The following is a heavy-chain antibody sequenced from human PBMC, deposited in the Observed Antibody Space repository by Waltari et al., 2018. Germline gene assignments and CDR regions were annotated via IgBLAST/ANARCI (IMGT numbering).Heavy chain of an antibody. CDR3: ARQGGWGAVWYFDL. CDR1: GYSISSGYY. Sequence: QVQLQESGPGLAKPSETLSLTCAVSGYSISSGYYWGWIRQPPGKGLEWIGSIYHSGSTYYNPSLKSRVTISVDTSKNQFSLKLSSVTAADTAVYYCARQGGWGAVWYFDLWGRGTLVTVSS. CDR2: IYHSGST. D-gene: IGHD7-27*01. J-gene: IGHJ2*01. V-gene: IGHV4-38-2*01.